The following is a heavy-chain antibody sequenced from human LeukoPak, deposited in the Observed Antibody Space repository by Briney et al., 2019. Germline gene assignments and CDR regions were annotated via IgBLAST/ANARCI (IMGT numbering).Heavy chain of an antibody. D-gene: IGHD3-10*01. CDR3: ASGVPTDY. CDR2: IKQDGSEK. V-gene: IGHV3-7*01. CDR1: GFTFSGHA. J-gene: IGHJ4*02. Sequence: AGGSLRLSCAASGFTFSGHAMSWVRQAPGKGLEWVANIKQDGSEKYYVDSVKGRFTISRDNAKNSLYLQMNSLRAEDTAVYYCASGVPTDYWGQGTLVTVSS.